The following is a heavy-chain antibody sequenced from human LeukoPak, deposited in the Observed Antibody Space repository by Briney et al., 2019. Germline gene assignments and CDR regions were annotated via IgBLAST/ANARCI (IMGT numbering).Heavy chain of an antibody. CDR3: AKDLFDTSRCDSTSCYEAVLLFEGMDV. D-gene: IGHD2-2*01. J-gene: IGHJ6*04. Sequence: GGSLRLSCAASGFIFSNYVMHWVRQAPGKGLEWVAFIRYDGSRQYYADSVKGRFAISRDYSKNTLFLQMNSLRAEDTAVYYCAKDLFDTSRCDSTSCYEAVLLFEGMDVWGKGTTVTISA. CDR1: GFIFSNYV. CDR2: IRYDGSRQ. V-gene: IGHV3-30*02.